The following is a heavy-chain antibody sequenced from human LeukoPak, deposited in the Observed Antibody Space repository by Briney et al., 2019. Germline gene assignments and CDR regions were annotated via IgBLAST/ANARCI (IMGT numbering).Heavy chain of an antibody. CDR2: ISGSGGSI. V-gene: IGHV3-23*01. D-gene: IGHD4-17*01. Sequence: GGSLRLSCAASGFTFSSYAMSWVRQAPGKGLEWVSAISGSGGSIYYADSVKGRFTISRDNSKNTLYLQMNSLRAEDTAVYYCAKDSAGDYIPDFDYWGRGTLVTVSS. J-gene: IGHJ4*02. CDR1: GFTFSSYA. CDR3: AKDSAGDYIPDFDY.